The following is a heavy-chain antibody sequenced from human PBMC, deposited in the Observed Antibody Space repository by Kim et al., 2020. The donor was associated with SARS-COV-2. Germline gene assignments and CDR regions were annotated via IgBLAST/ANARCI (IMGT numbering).Heavy chain of an antibody. J-gene: IGHJ5*02. CDR1: GFTFSDYY. D-gene: IGHD3-16*02. CDR3: ARDDYVWGRYRYGGLNWFDP. Sequence: GGSLRLSCAASGFTFSDYYMSWIRQAPGKGLEWVSYISSSGSTIYYADSVKGRFTISRDNAKNSLYLQMNSLRAEDTAVYYCARDDYVWGRYRYGGLNWFDPWGQGNLVTVSS. CDR2: ISSSGSTI. V-gene: IGHV3-11*04.